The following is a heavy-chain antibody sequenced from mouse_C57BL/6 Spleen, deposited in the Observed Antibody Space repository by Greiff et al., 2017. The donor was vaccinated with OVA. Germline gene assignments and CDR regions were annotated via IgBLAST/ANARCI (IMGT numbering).Heavy chain of an antibody. CDR1: GYSITSGYY. V-gene: IGHV3-6*01. CDR3: ARGFDYYGSSYEDAMDY. D-gene: IGHD1-1*01. CDR2: ISYDGSN. Sequence: ESGPGLVKPSQSLSLTCSVTGYSITSGYYWNWIRQFPGNKLEWMGYISYDGSNNYNPSLKNRISITRDTSKNQFFLKLNSVTTEDTATYYCARGFDYYGSSYEDAMDYWGQGTSVTVSS. J-gene: IGHJ4*01.